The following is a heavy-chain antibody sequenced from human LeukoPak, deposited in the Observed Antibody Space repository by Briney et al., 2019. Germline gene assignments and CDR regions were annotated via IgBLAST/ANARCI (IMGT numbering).Heavy chain of an antibody. D-gene: IGHD2-2*01. V-gene: IGHV3-74*01. CDR2: INSDGRST. J-gene: IGHJ4*02. CDR3: ARDNWYCSSTSCPLDY. CDR1: GFTFSNYW. Sequence: ESGGSLRLSCAASGFTFSNYWMHWVRQAPGKGLVWVSRINSDGRSTNYADSVKGRFTISRDNAKNTLYLQMNSLRAEDTAVYYCARDNWYCSSTSCPLDYWGQGTLVTVSS.